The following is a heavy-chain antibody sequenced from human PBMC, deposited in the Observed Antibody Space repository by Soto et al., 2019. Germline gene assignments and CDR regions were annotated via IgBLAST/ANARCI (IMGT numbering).Heavy chain of an antibody. CDR1: GGSFSGYY. V-gene: IGHV4-34*01. CDR3: AYGYYHNWFEP. CDR2: INHSGST. Sequence: SETLSLTCAVYGGSFSGYYWSWIRQPPGKGLEWVGEINHSGSTNYNPSLKSRVTISVDTSKNQFSLKLSSVTAADTAVYYCAYGYYHNWFEPWGQRTLVTVAS. D-gene: IGHD4-17*01. J-gene: IGHJ5*02.